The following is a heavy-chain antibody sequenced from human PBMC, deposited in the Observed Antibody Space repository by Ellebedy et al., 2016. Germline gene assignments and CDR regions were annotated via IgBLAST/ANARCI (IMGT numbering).Heavy chain of an antibody. CDR3: ARDHSGYDHHIAVAGFYYYGMDV. V-gene: IGHV7-4-1*01. J-gene: IGHJ6*02. D-gene: IGHD6-19*01. CDR1: GYTFTSYA. CDR2: INTNTGNP. Sequence: ASVKVSCXASGYTFTSYAMNWVRQAPGQGLEWMGWINTNTGNPTYAQGFTGRFVFSLDTSVSTAYLQICSLKAEDTAVYYCARDHSGYDHHIAVAGFYYYGMDVWGQGTTVTVSS.